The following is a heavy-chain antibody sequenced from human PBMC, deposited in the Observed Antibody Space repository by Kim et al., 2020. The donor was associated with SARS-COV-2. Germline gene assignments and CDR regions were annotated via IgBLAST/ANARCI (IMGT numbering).Heavy chain of an antibody. D-gene: IGHD3-22*01. Sequence: GGSLRLSCAASGFTFSSYAMHWVRQAPGKGLEWVAVISYDGSNKYYADSVKGRFTISRDNSKNTLYLQMNSLRAEDTAVYYCAREYYYDSSGHYDYWGQGTLVTVSS. V-gene: IGHV3-30*04. J-gene: IGHJ4*02. CDR3: AREYYYDSSGHYDY. CDR2: ISYDGSNK. CDR1: GFTFSSYA.